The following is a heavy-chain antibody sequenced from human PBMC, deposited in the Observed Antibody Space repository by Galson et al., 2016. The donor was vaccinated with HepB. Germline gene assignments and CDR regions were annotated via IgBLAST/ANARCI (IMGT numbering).Heavy chain of an antibody. CDR2: ISGSGYII. CDR1: GFTFNSHK. Sequence: SLRLSCAASGFTFNSHKMQWVRQAPGKGLEWLSDISGSGYIIQYADSVKGRFTTSRDNAKNSLLLQMNSLRDEDTAVYYCAREGAYSGNGFGGGFDFWGQGTLVTVSS. J-gene: IGHJ4*02. V-gene: IGHV3-48*02. CDR3: AREGAYSGNGFGGGFDF. D-gene: IGHD5-12*01.